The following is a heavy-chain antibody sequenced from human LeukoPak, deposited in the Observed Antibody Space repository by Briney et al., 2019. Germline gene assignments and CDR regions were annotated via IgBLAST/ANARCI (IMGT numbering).Heavy chain of an antibody. J-gene: IGHJ4*02. CDR2: INTNTGNP. CDR1: GYTFTSYA. Sequence: ASVKVSCKASGYTFTSYAMNWVRQAPGQGLEWMGWINTNTGNPTYAQGFTGRYVFSLDTSVSTAYLQISSLKAEDTAVYYCARDSSSWMGYYFDYWGQGTLVTVSS. CDR3: ARDSSSWMGYYFDY. D-gene: IGHD6-13*01. V-gene: IGHV7-4-1*02.